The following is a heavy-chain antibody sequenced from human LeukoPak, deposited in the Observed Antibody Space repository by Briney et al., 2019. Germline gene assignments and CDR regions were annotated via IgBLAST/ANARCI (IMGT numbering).Heavy chain of an antibody. CDR2: IKQDGSEK. CDR1: GFTFSSYA. Sequence: PGGSLRLSCAASGFTFSSYAMSWVRQAPGKGLEGVANIKQDGSEKYYVDSVKGRFTISRDNAKKSLYVQMNSLRAEDTAVYYCARDLLAVAATGIGFDYWGQGTLVTVSS. V-gene: IGHV3-7*01. J-gene: IGHJ4*02. D-gene: IGHD6-19*01. CDR3: ARDLLAVAATGIGFDY.